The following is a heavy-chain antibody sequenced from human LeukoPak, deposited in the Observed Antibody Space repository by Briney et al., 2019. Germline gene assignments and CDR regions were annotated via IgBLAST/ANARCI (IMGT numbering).Heavy chain of an antibody. J-gene: IGHJ3*02. V-gene: IGHV3-74*01. CDR2: INSDGSST. CDR1: AYTFSTYW. CDR3: VREDSVNFPDAFDI. D-gene: IGHD5/OR15-5a*01. Sequence: PGGSLRVSCAASAYTFSTYWMHWVRQAPGKGLVWVSRINSDGSSTRYADSAKGRFTISRDNTKNTLYLQMNSLRAEDTAVYYCVREDSVNFPDAFDIWGQGTMVTVSS.